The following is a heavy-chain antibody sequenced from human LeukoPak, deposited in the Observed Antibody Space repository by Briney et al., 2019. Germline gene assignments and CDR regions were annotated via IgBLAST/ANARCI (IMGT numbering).Heavy chain of an antibody. CDR2: INHNGNVN. V-gene: IGHV3-7*03. CDR3: ARGGGLDG. J-gene: IGHJ6*02. CDR1: GFTFSSYS. D-gene: IGHD3-16*01. Sequence: GGSLRLSCAASGFTFSSYSMNWVRQAPGRGLEWVASINHNGNVNYYVDSVKGRFTISRDNAKNSLYLQMSNLRAEDTAVYFCARGGGLDGWGQGATVTVSS.